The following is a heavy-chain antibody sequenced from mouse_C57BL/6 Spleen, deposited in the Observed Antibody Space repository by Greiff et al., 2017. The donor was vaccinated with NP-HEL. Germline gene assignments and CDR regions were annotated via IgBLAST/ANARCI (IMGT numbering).Heavy chain of an antibody. Sequence: QVQLKQSGAELVRPGASVKLSCKASGYTFTDYYINWVKQRPGQGLEWIARIYPGSGNTYYNEKFKGKATLTAEKSSSTAYMQLSSLTSEDSAVYFCARDGDCDDYAMDYWGQGTSVTVSS. D-gene: IGHD2-3*01. J-gene: IGHJ4*01. V-gene: IGHV1-76*01. CDR1: GYTFTDYY. CDR3: ARDGDCDDYAMDY. CDR2: IYPGSGNT.